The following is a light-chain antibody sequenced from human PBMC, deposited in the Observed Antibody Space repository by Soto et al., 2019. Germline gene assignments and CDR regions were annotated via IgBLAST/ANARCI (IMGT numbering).Light chain of an antibody. CDR2: GAF. J-gene: IGKJ2*01. Sequence: EVVMTQSPATLSVSPGESATLSCRASQTVSSNVAWYQQRPGQAPRLLIDGAFTRATGVPARFSGSRSGTEFTLTLSSPQSEDFALYYCQQHNNWPYTFGQGTKLEIK. CDR3: QQHNNWPYT. CDR1: QTVSSN. V-gene: IGKV3-15*01.